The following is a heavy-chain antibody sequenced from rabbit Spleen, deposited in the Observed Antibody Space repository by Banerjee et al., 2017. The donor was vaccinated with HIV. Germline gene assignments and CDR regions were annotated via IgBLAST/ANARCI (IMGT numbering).Heavy chain of an antibody. CDR1: GVSLNDKDV. D-gene: IGHD1-1*01. V-gene: IGHV1S45*01. J-gene: IGHJ4*01. Sequence: QEQLVESGGGLVKPEGSLTLTCKASGVSLNDKDVMCWVRQAPGKGLEWIACINIVTGNTVYASWAKGRFTMSKTSSTTVTLQMTSLTAADTATYFCARDLVAVIGWNFNLWGPGTLVTVS. CDR3: ARDLVAVIGWNFNL. CDR2: INIVTGNT.